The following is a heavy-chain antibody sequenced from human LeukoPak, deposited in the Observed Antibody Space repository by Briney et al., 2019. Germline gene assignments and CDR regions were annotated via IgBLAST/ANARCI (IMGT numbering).Heavy chain of an antibody. CDR2: IKEDGSEE. CDR3: ATYKNGYKRRYFDN. CDR1: GFTFGSYW. J-gene: IGHJ4*02. D-gene: IGHD5-24*01. V-gene: IGHV3-7*01. Sequence: PGGSLRLSCAASGFTFGSYWMSWVRQAPWKGLEWVANIKEDGSEEYYVDSVKGRLTISRDNAKNSLYLQMNRLRAEDTAVYYCATYKNGYKRRYFDNWGRGTLVTVSS.